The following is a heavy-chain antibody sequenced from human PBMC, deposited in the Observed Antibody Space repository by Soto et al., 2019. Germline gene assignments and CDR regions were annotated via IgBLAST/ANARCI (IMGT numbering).Heavy chain of an antibody. V-gene: IGHV1-69*13. CDR3: ARSGVAAAGTDGAFDI. CDR2: IIPIFGTA. J-gene: IGHJ3*02. Sequence: SVKVSCKASGGTFSSYAISWVRQAPGQGLEWMGGIIPIFGTANYAQKFQGRVTITADESTSTAYMELSSLRSEDTAVYYCARSGVAAAGTDGAFDIWGQGTMVTVSS. D-gene: IGHD6-13*01. CDR1: GGTFSSYA.